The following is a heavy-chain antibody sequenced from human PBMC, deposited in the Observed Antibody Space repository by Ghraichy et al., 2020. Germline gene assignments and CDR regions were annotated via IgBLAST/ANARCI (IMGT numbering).Heavy chain of an antibody. D-gene: IGHD6-13*01. Sequence: SQTLSLTCTVSGGSISSYYWSWIRQPPGKGLEWIGYIYYSGSTNYNPSLKSRVTISVDTSKNQFSLKLSSVTAADTAVYYCSGYSSSWYGYWGQETLVTVSS. J-gene: IGHJ4*02. CDR3: SGYSSSWYGY. CDR2: IYYSGST. CDR1: GGSISSYY. V-gene: IGHV4-59*01.